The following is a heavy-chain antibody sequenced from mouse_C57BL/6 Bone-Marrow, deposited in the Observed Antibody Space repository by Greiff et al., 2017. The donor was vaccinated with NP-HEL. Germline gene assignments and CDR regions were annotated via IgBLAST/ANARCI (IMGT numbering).Heavy chain of an antibody. CDR1: GYTFTSYK. D-gene: IGHD2-3*01. Sequence: QVQLQQSGAELVRPGASVKMSCKASGYTFTSYKMHWVKQTPRQGPEWIGAIYPGNGDTSYNQKIKGKGTMTVDKSSSTAYMQLSSLTSEDSAVYFCARWGSISYYFDYWGQGTTLTVSS. CDR2: IYPGNGDT. J-gene: IGHJ2*01. CDR3: ARWGSISYYFDY. V-gene: IGHV1-12*01.